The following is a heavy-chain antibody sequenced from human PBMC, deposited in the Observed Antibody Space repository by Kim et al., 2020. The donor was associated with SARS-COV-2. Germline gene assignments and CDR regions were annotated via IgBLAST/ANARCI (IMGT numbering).Heavy chain of an antibody. V-gene: IGHV3-74*01. J-gene: IGHJ4*02. Sequence: VKGRLHISRDNAKNPLYLQMNSRRAEDTAVYYCASGSAGTRDGYNTDPDYWGQGTLVTVSS. D-gene: IGHD1-7*01. CDR3: ASGSAGTRDGYNTDPDY.